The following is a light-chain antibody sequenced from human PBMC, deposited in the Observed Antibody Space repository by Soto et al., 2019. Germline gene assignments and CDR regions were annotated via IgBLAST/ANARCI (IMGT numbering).Light chain of an antibody. Sequence: SYELTQPPSVSVSPGQTASITCSGAKLGDKYACWYQQKPGQSPVLVIYQDSKRPSGIPERFSGSNSGNTATLTISGTQAMDEADYYCQAWDSSTGDVVFGGGTKVTVL. J-gene: IGLJ2*01. V-gene: IGLV3-1*01. CDR2: QDS. CDR1: KLGDKY. CDR3: QAWDSSTGDVV.